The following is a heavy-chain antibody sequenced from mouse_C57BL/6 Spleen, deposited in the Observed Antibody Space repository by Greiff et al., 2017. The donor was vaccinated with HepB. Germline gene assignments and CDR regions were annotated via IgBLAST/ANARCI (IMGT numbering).Heavy chain of an antibody. V-gene: IGHV5-4*01. J-gene: IGHJ2*01. Sequence: EVHLVESGGGLVKPGGSLKLSCAASGFTFSSYAMSWVRQTPEKRLEWVATISDGGSYTYYPDNVKGRFTISRDNAKNNLYLQMSHLKSEDTAMYYCARDEELVYFDYWGQGTTLTVSS. CDR2: ISDGGSYT. CDR3: ARDEELVYFDY. CDR1: GFTFSSYA. D-gene: IGHD4-1*01.